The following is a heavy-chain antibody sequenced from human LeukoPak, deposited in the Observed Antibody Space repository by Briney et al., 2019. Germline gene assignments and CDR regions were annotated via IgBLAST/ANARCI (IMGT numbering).Heavy chain of an antibody. Sequence: SVKVSCKASGGTFSSYAISWVRQAPGQGLEWMGRIIPILGIANYAQKFQGRVTITADKSTSTAYMELSSLRSEDTAVYYCARDDRITFGGVIATSWGQGTLVTVSS. CDR3: ARDDRITFGGVIATS. J-gene: IGHJ4*02. V-gene: IGHV1-69*04. CDR2: IIPILGIA. D-gene: IGHD3-16*02. CDR1: GGTFSSYA.